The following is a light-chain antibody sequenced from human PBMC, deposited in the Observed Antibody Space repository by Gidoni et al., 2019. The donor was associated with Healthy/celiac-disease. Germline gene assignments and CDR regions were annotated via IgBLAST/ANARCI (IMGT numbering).Light chain of an antibody. J-gene: IGKJ4*01. V-gene: IGKV1-5*03. CDR2: KAS. CDR1: QSMSSW. Sequence: DIQMTQSPSTLSASVGDRVTITCRASQSMSSWLAWYQQKPGKAPKLLIYKASSLESGVPSRFSGSGSGTEFTLTISSLQPDDFATYYCQQYNSPSSTFGGGTKVEIK. CDR3: QQYNSPSST.